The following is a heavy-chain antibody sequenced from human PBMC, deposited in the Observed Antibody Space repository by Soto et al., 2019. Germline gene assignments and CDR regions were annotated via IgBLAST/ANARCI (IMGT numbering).Heavy chain of an antibody. Sequence: EVQLVESGGGLIQPGGSLRLSCAASGFTFSSNDMNWVRQAPGKGLEWVSLVKGRFTISSDNSKNTLYLQMSSLRAEDTAVYYCATRPLLPGAPWGQGTMVTVSS. V-gene: IGHV3-53*01. CDR3: ATRPLLPGAP. D-gene: IGHD3-22*01. J-gene: IGHJ3*01. CDR1: GFTFSSND.